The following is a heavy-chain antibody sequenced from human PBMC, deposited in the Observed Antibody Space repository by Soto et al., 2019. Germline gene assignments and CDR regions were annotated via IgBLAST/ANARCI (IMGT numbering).Heavy chain of an antibody. Sequence: SETLSLTCTVSGGSISSGSYHWSWIRQHPGKGLEWIGNIYYSGSSYYNPSLKSRATISIDTSKDQFPLRLGSVTAADTAVYYCARVEGSSYYFRHDCWGRGTLVTVSS. CDR1: GGSISSGSYH. CDR3: ARVEGSSYYFRHDC. V-gene: IGHV4-31*03. CDR2: IYYSGSS. J-gene: IGHJ4*02. D-gene: IGHD1-26*01.